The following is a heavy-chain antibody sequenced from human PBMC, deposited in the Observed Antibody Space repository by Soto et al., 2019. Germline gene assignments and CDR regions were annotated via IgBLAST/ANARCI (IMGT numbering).Heavy chain of an antibody. D-gene: IGHD1-7*01. V-gene: IGHV4-4*02. CDR1: GVSFTINNF. Sequence: TLSITFSGSGVSFTINNFWTWVRQPPGQGLEWIGEIYRTGSTNYNPSLKSRVTISLDKSENQFSLKVTSLTAADTAVYYCASRDPGTSVDYWGQGTLVTVSS. CDR2: IYRTGST. CDR3: ASRDPGTSVDY. J-gene: IGHJ4*02.